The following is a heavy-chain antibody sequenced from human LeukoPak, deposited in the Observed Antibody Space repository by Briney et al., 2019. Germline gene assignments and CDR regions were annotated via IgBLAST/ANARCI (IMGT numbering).Heavy chain of an antibody. CDR1: GFTIGDYA. Sequence: GRSLRLSCTASGFTIGDYAMSWVRQAPGKGLECVGFIRSKAYGGTTEYAASVEGRFTISRDDSKTIAYLQMNSLKTEDTAVYYCTAVVEPIPNWFDPWGQGTLVTVSS. J-gene: IGHJ5*02. D-gene: IGHD2-15*01. V-gene: IGHV3-49*04. CDR3: TAVVEPIPNWFDP. CDR2: IRSKAYGGTT.